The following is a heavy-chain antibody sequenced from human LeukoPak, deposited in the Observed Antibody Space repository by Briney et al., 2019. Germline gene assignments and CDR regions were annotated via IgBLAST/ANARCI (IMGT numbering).Heavy chain of an antibody. J-gene: IGHJ6*02. CDR2: ISYDGSNK. V-gene: IGHV3-30*18. Sequence: GGSLRLSCAASRFTFSSYGMHWVRQAPGKGLEWVAVISYDGSNKYYADSVKGRFTISRDNSKNTLYLQMNSLRAEDTAVYYCAKDRGSGSTPFYYYGMDVWGQGTTVTVSS. D-gene: IGHD3-10*01. CDR1: RFTFSSYG. CDR3: AKDRGSGSTPFYYYGMDV.